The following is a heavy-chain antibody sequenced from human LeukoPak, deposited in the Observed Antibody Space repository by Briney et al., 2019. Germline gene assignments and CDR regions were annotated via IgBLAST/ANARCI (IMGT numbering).Heavy chain of an antibody. CDR2: TSSSDSGK. J-gene: IGHJ4*02. CDR3: ARGGRYFGWLSYYFDY. CDR1: GFTLSSYA. D-gene: IGHD3-9*01. V-gene: IGHV3-21*01. Sequence: GGSLRLSCVVSGFTLSSYAMSWVRQAPGKGLEWVAATSSSDSGKYHADSVKGRFTISRDNAKNSLYLQMNSLRAEDTAVYYCARGGRYFGWLSYYFDYWGQGTLVTVSS.